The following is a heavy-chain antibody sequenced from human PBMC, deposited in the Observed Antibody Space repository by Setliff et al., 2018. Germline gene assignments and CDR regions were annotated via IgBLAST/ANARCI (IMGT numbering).Heavy chain of an antibody. CDR1: GFSFSDYY. CDR3: VRDWASGDDH. V-gene: IGHV3-11*04. CDR2: ISNDAYTI. J-gene: IGHJ4*02. Sequence: PGGSLRLSCAASGFSFSDYYMMWIRQAPGKGLEWVSYISNDAYTIHYADSMKGRLTISRDNSKNSVFLQMNILEVEDTAVYYCVRDWASGDDHWGRGTLVTVSS. D-gene: IGHD3-10*01.